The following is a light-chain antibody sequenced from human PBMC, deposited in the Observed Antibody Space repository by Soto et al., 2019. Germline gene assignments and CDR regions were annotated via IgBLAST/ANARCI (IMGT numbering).Light chain of an antibody. V-gene: IGKV2-30*01. Sequence: DVVMTQSPLSLPVTLGQPASISCRSSQSLVYSDGNTYLHWFQQRPGQSPRRLIYQVSNRDSGVPDRFSGSGSGTDFTLKISRVEADVVGVYYCMQDIYWPSTSGQVNKV. CDR1: QSLVYSDGNTY. J-gene: IGKJ1*01. CDR3: MQDIYWPST. CDR2: QVS.